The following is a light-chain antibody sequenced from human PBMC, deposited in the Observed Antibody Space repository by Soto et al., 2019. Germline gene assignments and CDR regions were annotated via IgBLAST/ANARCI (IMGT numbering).Light chain of an antibody. CDR1: SGHSSYA. CDR2: LNSDGSH. J-gene: IGLJ3*02. CDR3: QTWGTGIQV. Sequence: QSVLTQSPSASASLGASVKLTCTLSSGHSSYAIAWHQQQPEKGPRYLMKLNSDGSHSKGDGIPDRFSGSSSGAERYLTISSVQSGDEADYYCQTWGTGIQVFGGGTKLTLL. V-gene: IGLV4-69*01.